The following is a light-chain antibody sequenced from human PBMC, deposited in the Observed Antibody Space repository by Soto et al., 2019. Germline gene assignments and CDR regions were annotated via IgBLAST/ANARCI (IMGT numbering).Light chain of an antibody. CDR3: HQYYSFPRT. V-gene: IGKV1D-8*01. Sequence: PSSRSESVEISVTAGSWMSQGISSYLAWYQQKPGKAPELLIYAASTLQSGVPSRFSGSGSGTDFTLTISCLQSEDFATYYCHQYYSFPRTFGQGTKVDIK. J-gene: IGKJ1*01. CDR1: QGISSY. CDR2: AAS.